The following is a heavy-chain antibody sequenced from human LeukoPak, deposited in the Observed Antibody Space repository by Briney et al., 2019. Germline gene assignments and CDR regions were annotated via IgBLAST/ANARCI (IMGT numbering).Heavy chain of an antibody. J-gene: IGHJ6*02. CDR2: ISGSGSTI. Sequence: GRSLRLSCAASGLTFSDYYMSWIRQAPGKGLEWVSYISGSGSTIYYADSVKGRFTNSRDNAKNSLYLQMDSLSAEDTAVYYCTTLHYYGMVVWGPGTTVTVS. CDR3: TTLHYYGMVV. V-gene: IGHV3-11*01. CDR1: GLTFSDYY.